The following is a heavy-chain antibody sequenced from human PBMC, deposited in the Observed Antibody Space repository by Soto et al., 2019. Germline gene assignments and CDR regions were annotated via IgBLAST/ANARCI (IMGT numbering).Heavy chain of an antibody. D-gene: IGHD6-25*01. CDR3: GSVRPSGYVLS. Sequence: SETLSLTCTVSGGSLSSYYWTWIRQSPGKGLEWIGYVYFSGNTNYNPSLKSRVTISIDTSKNQFSLRLASATAADTAFYYCGSVRPSGYVLSWGQGTLVTVSS. CDR1: GGSLSSYY. CDR2: VYFSGNT. V-gene: IGHV4-59*01. J-gene: IGHJ5*02.